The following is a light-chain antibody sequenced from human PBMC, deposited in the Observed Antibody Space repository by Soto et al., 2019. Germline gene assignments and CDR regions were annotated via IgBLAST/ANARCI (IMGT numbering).Light chain of an antibody. Sequence: DIVLTQTPLSSPVTLGQPASISCKSSQSLAYSDGNIYLNWLQQRPGQPPRLLIYKTSNRFSGVPDRFSGSGAGTDFTLTISKVEAEDVGVYYCVEASLLPHAFGQGTKVEIK. CDR3: VEASLLPHA. J-gene: IGKJ1*01. V-gene: IGKV2-24*01. CDR2: KTS. CDR1: QSLAYSDGNIY.